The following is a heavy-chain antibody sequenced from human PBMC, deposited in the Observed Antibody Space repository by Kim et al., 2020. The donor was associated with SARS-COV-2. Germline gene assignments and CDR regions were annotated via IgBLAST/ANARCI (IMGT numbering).Heavy chain of an antibody. V-gene: IGHV5-51*01. J-gene: IGHJ3*02. D-gene: IGHD3-10*01. CDR3: ASPHGSEDAFDI. Sequence: RYSPPFQGRVTISADKSISTAYLQWSSLKASDTAMYYCASPHGSEDAFDIWGQGTMVTVSS.